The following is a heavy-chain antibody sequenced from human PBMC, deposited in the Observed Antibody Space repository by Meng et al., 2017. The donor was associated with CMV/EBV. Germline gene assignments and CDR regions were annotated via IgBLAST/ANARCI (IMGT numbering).Heavy chain of an antibody. D-gene: IGHD3-22*01. CDR1: GGSISSGGYY. CDR3: ARDQRDSSGYYFDY. CDR2: IYYSGST. J-gene: IGHJ4*02. Sequence: SGGSISSGGYYWSWISQHPGKGLEWIGYIYYSGSTYYNPSLKSRVTISVDTSKNQFSLKLSSVTAADTAVYYCARDQRDSSGYYFDYWGQGTLVTVSS. V-gene: IGHV4-31*02.